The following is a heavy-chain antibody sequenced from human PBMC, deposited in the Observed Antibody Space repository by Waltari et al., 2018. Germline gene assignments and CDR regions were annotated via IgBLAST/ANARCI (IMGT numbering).Heavy chain of an antibody. V-gene: IGHV3-72*01. J-gene: IGHJ5*02. CDR1: GFSLSDYY. CDR2: IRDRADNYRT. Sequence: EVQLVESGGKLVQPGGPLRLSCAVSGFSLSDYYMDWIRQTPGKGLEWVGRIRDRADNYRTEYAASVQGRFTISRDDSDSSLFLHMKGLKTDDTAVYFCTRRYGSGYHFEHWGQGTLVTVSS. D-gene: IGHD6-25*01. CDR3: TRRYGSGYHFEH.